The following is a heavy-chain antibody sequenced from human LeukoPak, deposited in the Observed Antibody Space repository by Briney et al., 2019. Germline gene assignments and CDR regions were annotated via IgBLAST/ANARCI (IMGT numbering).Heavy chain of an antibody. CDR2: ISSGSSIM. CDR1: GFTFGSYS. D-gene: IGHD3-9*01. J-gene: IGHJ3*02. Sequence: PGGSLRLSCVASGFTFGSYSMNWVRQAPGKGLEWVSYISSGSSIMYYADSVKGRFSISRDSSKTTLFLQMNSLRPEDTALYFCARDSSIFDVRAFDIWGRGTMVTVSS. V-gene: IGHV3-48*01. CDR3: ARDSSIFDVRAFDI.